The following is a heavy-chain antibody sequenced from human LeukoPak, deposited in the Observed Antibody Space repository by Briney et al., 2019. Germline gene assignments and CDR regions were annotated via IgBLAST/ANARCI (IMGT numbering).Heavy chain of an antibody. J-gene: IGHJ6*03. D-gene: IGHD3-3*01. V-gene: IGHV4-61*02. CDR3: AKTKGTIFGVVIIADYYYYYMDV. CDR1: GGSISSGSYY. Sequence: SETLSLTCTVSGGSISSGSYYWSWIRQPAGKGLEWIGRIYTSGSTNYNPSLKSRVTISVDTSKNQFSLKLSSVTAADTAVYYCAKTKGTIFGVVIIADYYYYYMDVWGKGTTVTVSS. CDR2: IYTSGST.